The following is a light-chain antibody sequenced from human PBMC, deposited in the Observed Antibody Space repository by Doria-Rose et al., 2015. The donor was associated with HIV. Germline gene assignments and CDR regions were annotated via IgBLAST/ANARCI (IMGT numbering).Light chain of an antibody. CDR3: HQYGTSWT. CDR1: QSFSSTY. Sequence: EIVLSQSPGTLSLSPGERATLSCRASQSFSSTYLVWYQQKPGQAPSLLIYDGSTRATGIPDRFSASGSGTDFTLTINRLEPEDIALYYCHQYGTSWTFGQGTKVEI. CDR2: DGS. V-gene: IGKV3-20*01. J-gene: IGKJ1*01.